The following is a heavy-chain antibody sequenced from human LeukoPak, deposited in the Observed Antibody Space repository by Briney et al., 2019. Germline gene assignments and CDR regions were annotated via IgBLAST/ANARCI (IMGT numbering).Heavy chain of an antibody. D-gene: IGHD2-2*01. CDR1: GFTFSSYS. J-gene: IGHJ4*02. CDR3: ATGVVPAATSFDY. Sequence: PGGSLRLPCAASGFTFSSYSMNWVRQAPGKGLEWVSSISSSSSYIYYADSVKGRFTISRDNAKNSLYLQMNSLRAEDTAVYYCATGVVPAATSFDYWGQGTLVTVSS. V-gene: IGHV3-21*01. CDR2: ISSSSSYI.